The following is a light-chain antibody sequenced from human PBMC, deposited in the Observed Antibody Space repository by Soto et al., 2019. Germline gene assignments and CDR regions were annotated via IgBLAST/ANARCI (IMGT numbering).Light chain of an antibody. CDR2: WAS. Sequence: DIVMTQSPDSLAVSLGERATFNCTSSQNLLSSSNNRNYLAWYQQKPGQPPKLLIYWASTRESGVPDRFSGSGSGTDFTLTISSLQAEDVALFYCQQYYATPLTFGGWTKVEI. V-gene: IGKV4-1*01. CDR1: QNLLSSSNNRNY. CDR3: QQYYATPLT. J-gene: IGKJ4*01.